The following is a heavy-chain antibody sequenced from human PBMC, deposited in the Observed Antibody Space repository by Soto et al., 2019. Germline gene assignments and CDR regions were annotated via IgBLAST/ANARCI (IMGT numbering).Heavy chain of an antibody. Sequence: NPSETLSLTCIVSGGSMTSFYWSWIRQPPGKGLEYIGYSHYSGSTDNTPSFRSRATISVDRSNNQFSLTLISVTAADTAVYYCTRGGWYIDLWGRGTLVTVSS. V-gene: IGHV4-59*01. CDR3: TRGGWYIDL. CDR1: GGSMTSFY. CDR2: SHYSGST. J-gene: IGHJ4*02.